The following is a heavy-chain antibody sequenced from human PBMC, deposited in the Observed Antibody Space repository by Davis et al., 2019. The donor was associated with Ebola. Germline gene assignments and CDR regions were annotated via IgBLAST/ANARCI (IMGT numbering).Heavy chain of an antibody. CDR1: GYTFISYD. V-gene: IGHV1-8*01. D-gene: IGHD6-25*01. Sequence: AASVKVSCKASGYTFISYDINWVRQATGQGLEWMGWMNPNSGNTGYAQMFQGRVTMTRNTSITTAYMELSNLRSEDTAVYYCTRSETSSGWFDPWGQGTPVTVSS. J-gene: IGHJ5*02. CDR3: TRSETSSGWFDP. CDR2: MNPNSGNT.